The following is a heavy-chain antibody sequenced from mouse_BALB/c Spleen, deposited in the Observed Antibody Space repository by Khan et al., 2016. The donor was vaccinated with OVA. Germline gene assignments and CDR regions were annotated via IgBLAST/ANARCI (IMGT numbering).Heavy chain of an antibody. V-gene: IGHV5-6*01. Sequence: EVELVESGGALVKPGGSLKLSCAASGFTFSSYSMSWVRQTPDKRLEWVATISSDGDYTYFPDSVKGRFTISRDNAKNTLNLQMSSLKSEDTALYYCASHLTGSFAYWGQGTLVTVSA. D-gene: IGHD4-1*01. CDR1: GFTFSSYS. J-gene: IGHJ3*01. CDR2: ISSDGDYT. CDR3: ASHLTGSFAY.